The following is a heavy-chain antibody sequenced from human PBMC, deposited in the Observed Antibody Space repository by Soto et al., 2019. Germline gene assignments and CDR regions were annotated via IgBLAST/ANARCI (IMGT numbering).Heavy chain of an antibody. CDR3: ARDQYSSSLHYYGVNV. Sequence: QVQLVQSGAEVKKPGASVKVSCKASGYTFTSYGISWVRQAPGQGLEWMGWISAYNGNTNYAQKLQGRVTMTTDTSTSTAYIELRRLRSDDTAVYYCARDQYSSSLHYYGVNVWGQGTTVIVSS. CDR2: ISAYNGNT. D-gene: IGHD6-6*01. V-gene: IGHV1-18*01. CDR1: GYTFTSYG. J-gene: IGHJ6*02.